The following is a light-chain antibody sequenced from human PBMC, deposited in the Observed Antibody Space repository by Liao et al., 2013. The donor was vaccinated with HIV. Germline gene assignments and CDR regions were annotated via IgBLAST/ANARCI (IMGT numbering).Light chain of an antibody. Sequence: SYTLTQSPSLSVSPGQTASIPCSGDNLGERDASWYQQKPGQSPVLLIYQDTKRPSGIPERFSGSNSGNTATLTISETQAMDEADYYCQAWDSSTAVFGGGTKLTVL. J-gene: IGLJ2*01. V-gene: IGLV3-1*01. CDR2: QDT. CDR3: QAWDSSTAV. CDR1: NLGERD.